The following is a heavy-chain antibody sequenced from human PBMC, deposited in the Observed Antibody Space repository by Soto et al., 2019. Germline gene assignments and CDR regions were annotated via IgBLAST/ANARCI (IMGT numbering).Heavy chain of an antibody. V-gene: IGHV3-30-3*01. Sequence: QVQLVESGGGVVQPGRSLRLSCAASGFTFGNYIMHWVRQAPGKGLEWVAIIFHDGNSEYYADSVKGRFTISRDNSKNTLYLQMNSLRTEDTAIYYCARDDEGGSYCDLDYWGQATLVTVSS. J-gene: IGHJ4*02. D-gene: IGHD3-10*01. CDR1: GFTFGNYI. CDR2: IFHDGNSE. CDR3: ARDDEGGSYCDLDY.